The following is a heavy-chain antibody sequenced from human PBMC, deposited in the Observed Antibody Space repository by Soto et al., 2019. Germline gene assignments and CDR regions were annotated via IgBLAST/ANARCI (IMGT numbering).Heavy chain of an antibody. D-gene: IGHD6-13*01. CDR3: GREQAAAGIVWFDP. Sequence: GPSVKGSCKASGYTFTSYGISWVRQAPGQGLEWMGWISAYNGNTNYAQKLQGRVTMTTDTSTSTAYMELRSLRSDDTAVYYCGREQAAAGIVWFDPWGPGSLVTVPS. J-gene: IGHJ5*02. V-gene: IGHV1-18*01. CDR1: GYTFTSYG. CDR2: ISAYNGNT.